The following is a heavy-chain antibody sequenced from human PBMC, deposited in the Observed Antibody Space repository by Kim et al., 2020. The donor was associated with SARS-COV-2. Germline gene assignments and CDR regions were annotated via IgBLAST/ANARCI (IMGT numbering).Heavy chain of an antibody. J-gene: IGHJ6*02. Sequence: GGSTSYADAVKGRFTISRDKSKHTLYLQMNSRRAEDTAVYYCAKLYGMDVWGQGTTVTVSS. CDR3: AKLYGMDV. CDR2: GGST. V-gene: IGHV3-23*01.